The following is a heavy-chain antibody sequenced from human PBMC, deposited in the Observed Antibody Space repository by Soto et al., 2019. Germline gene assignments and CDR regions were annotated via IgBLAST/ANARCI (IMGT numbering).Heavy chain of an antibody. CDR3: ARDPGGSYDY. Sequence: EGSLGLSCAASGFTFSDYYMSWIRQAPGKGLEWVSYISSSGSTIYYTDSVRGRFTISRDKAKNTVSLQMNSLRVEDTAVYYCARDPGGSYDYWGQGALVTVSS. CDR2: ISSSGSTI. CDR1: GFTFSDYY. D-gene: IGHD1-26*01. J-gene: IGHJ4*02. V-gene: IGHV3-11*01.